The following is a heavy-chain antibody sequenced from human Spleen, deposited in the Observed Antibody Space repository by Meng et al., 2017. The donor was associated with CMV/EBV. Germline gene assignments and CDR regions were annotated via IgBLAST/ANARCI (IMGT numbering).Heavy chain of an antibody. D-gene: IGHD3-3*01. CDR2: ISSSSTI. V-gene: IGHV3-48*04. CDR1: GFTFSRYS. J-gene: IGHJ4*02. Sequence: GGSLRLSCAASGFTFSRYSMNWVRQAPGKGLEWVSYISSSSTIYYADSVKGRFTISRDNAKNSLYLQMNSLRAEDTAVYYCARDGDYDFWSGYYDYWGQGTLVTVSS. CDR3: ARDGDYDFWSGYYDY.